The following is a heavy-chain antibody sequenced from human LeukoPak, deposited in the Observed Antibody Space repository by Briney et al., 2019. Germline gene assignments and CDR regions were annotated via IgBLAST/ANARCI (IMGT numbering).Heavy chain of an antibody. J-gene: IGHJ1*01. D-gene: IGHD4-17*01. Sequence: PGGSLRLSCAASGFTFSSYGMHWVRQAPGKGLEWVAVISYDGSNKHYADSVKGRFTISRDNSKNTLYLQMNSLRAEDTAVYYCAKDGLATVNLYFQHWGQGTLVTASS. CDR3: AKDGLATVNLYFQH. CDR2: ISYDGSNK. CDR1: GFTFSSYG. V-gene: IGHV3-30*18.